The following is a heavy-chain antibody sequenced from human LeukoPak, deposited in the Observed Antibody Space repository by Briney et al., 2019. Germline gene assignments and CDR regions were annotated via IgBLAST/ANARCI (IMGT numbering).Heavy chain of an antibody. CDR2: ISGSGGST. CDR1: GFTINRNA. J-gene: IGHJ4*02. V-gene: IGHV3-23*01. Sequence: GGSLRLSCTASGFTINRNAMNWVRQAPGKGLEWVSIISGSGGSTYYADSVKGRFTISRDNSKNTLYLQMNSLRVEHTAVYYCATHTYFDYWGQGTLVTVSS. CDR3: ATHTYFDY.